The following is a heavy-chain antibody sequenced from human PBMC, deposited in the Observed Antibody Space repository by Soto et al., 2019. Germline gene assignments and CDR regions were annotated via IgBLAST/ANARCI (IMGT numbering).Heavy chain of an antibody. Sequence: GGSLRLSCAATGFTFSVYAMTWVRQAPGKWLEWVSAVTANGGSTYSADSVKGRFTISRDNSKNTLFLQMNSLRAEDTAVYYCASLGVGDWANYYYYHGMDVWGQGXTVTVYS. V-gene: IGHV3-23*01. CDR3: ASLGVGDWANYYYYHGMDV. CDR1: GFTFSVYA. CDR2: VTANGGST. J-gene: IGHJ6*02. D-gene: IGHD2-21*02.